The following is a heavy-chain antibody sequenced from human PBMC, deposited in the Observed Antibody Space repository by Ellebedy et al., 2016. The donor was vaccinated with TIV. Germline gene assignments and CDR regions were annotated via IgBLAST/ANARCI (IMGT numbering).Heavy chain of an antibody. Sequence: GESLKISCAASGFTFSGYAMSWVRQAPGKGLEWVSTITNSASSTYYSDSVKGRFTISRDNSKNTLYLQMNSLRAEDTAVYYCAKWRDSGIVGGITYYFDYWGQGTLLTVSS. CDR1: GFTFSGYA. V-gene: IGHV3-23*01. J-gene: IGHJ4*02. D-gene: IGHD1-26*01. CDR3: AKWRDSGIVGGITYYFDY. CDR2: ITNSASST.